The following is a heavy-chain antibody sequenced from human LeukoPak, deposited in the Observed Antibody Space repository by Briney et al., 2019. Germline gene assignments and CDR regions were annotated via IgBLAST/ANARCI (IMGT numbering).Heavy chain of an antibody. Sequence: GGSLRLSCAASGFTFSDYYMSWIRQAPGKGLEWVSYIGSSSSYTNYADSVEGRFTISRDNAKNSLYLQMNSLRAEDTAVYYCARICSSTSCSHAFDIWGQGTMVTVSS. CDR2: IGSSSSYT. CDR1: GFTFSDYY. CDR3: ARICSSTSCSHAFDI. D-gene: IGHD2-2*01. J-gene: IGHJ3*02. V-gene: IGHV3-11*06.